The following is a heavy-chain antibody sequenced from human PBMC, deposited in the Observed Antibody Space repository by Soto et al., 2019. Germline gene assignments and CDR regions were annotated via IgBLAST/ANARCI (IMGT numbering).Heavy chain of an antibody. CDR3: ARDSPLYGDYEAFDY. D-gene: IGHD4-17*01. Sequence: PWGAVRVSCAASGFTFSLDWMSWVRQAPGKGLEWVANIKQDGSEKYYVDSVKGRFTISRDNAKNSLYLQMNSLRAEDTAVYYCARDSPLYGDYEAFDYWGQGTLVTVSS. CDR2: IKQDGSEK. V-gene: IGHV3-7*01. CDR1: GFTFSLDW. J-gene: IGHJ4*02.